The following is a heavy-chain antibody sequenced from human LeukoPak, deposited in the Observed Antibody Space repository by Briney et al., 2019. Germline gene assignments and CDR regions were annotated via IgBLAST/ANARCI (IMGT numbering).Heavy chain of an antibody. CDR1: GFTVSSNY. CDR3: AGSLAYCGGDCRLGDY. J-gene: IGHJ4*02. V-gene: IGHV3-53*01. Sequence: PGESLRLSCAASGFTVSSNYMSWVRQAPGKGLEWVSIFYTGGSTYYADSVKGRFTISRDNSKNTLYLQMKSLRVEDTAVYYCAGSLAYCGGDCRLGDYWGQGTLVTVSS. D-gene: IGHD2-21*02. CDR2: FYTGGST.